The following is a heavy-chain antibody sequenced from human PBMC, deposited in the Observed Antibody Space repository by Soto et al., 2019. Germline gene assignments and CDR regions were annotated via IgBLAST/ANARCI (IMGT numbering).Heavy chain of an antibody. CDR3: TTDLGYGGNGY. CDR2: IKSKTDGGTT. V-gene: IGHV3-15*01. J-gene: IGHJ4*02. Sequence: GGSLRLSCAASGFTFNTYAMSWVRQAPGKGLEWVGRIKSKTDGGTTDYAAPVKGRFTISRDDSKNTLYLQMNSLKTEDTAVYYRTTDLGYGGNGYWGQGTLVTSPQ. D-gene: IGHD4-17*01. CDR1: GFTFNTYA.